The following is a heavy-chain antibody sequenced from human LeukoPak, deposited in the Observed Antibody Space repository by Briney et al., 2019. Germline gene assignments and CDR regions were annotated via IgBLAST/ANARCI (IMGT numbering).Heavy chain of an antibody. D-gene: IGHD7-27*01. CDR3: ATIGDRRTGELYRIDY. J-gene: IGHJ4*02. V-gene: IGHV3-30-3*01. CDR2: VSYDGSNI. Sequence: GGSLRLSCAASGFTFSNYAMHWVRQAPGKGLECVAVVSYDGSNIYYADSVKGRFTISRDNSKNTLCLQMNSLRAEDAAIYYCATIGDRRTGELYRIDYWGQGTLVTVSS. CDR1: GFTFSNYA.